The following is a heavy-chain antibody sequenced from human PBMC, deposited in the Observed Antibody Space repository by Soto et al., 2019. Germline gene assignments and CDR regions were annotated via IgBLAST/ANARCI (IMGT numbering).Heavy chain of an antibody. CDR3: AGGPRQREPTLCFDP. CDR1: GGSISSYY. J-gene: IGHJ5*02. V-gene: IGHV4-59*08. D-gene: IGHD1-1*01. CDR2: IYYSGST. Sequence: SETLSLTCTVSGGSISSYYWSWIRQPPGKGLEWIGYIYYSGSTNYNPSLKSRVTISVDTSKNQSSLNLSSVTAADTAVYFCAGGPRQREPTLCFDPWGQGTLVTVSS.